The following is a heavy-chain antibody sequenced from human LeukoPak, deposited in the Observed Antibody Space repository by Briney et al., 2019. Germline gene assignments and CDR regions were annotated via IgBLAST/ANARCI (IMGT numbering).Heavy chain of an antibody. CDR1: GYSFTSYW. J-gene: IGHJ4*02. CDR3: ARLGLRYFDWSSYYFDD. V-gene: IGHV5-51*01. D-gene: IGHD3-9*01. Sequence: GESLKIPCKGSGYSFTSYWIGWVRQMPGKGLEWMGIIYPGDSDTRYSPSFQGQVTISADKSISTAYLQWSSLKASDTAMYYCARLGLRYFDWSSYYFDDWGQGTLVTDSS. CDR2: IYPGDSDT.